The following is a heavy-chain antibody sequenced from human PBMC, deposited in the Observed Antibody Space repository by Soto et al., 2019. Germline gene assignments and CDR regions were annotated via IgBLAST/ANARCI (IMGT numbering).Heavy chain of an antibody. CDR3: ARGPEGINWYTHPIDY. V-gene: IGHV3-74*01. CDR2: INSDVSST. D-gene: IGHD6-13*01. Sequence: GGSLRLSCTASGFTFNSYWMHWVRQIPGKGLVWISRINSDVSSTTYADSVKGRFTISRDNAKNMLYLQMDSLRVEDTAVYYCARGPEGINWYTHPIDYWGQGTLVTVSS. CDR1: GFTFNSYW. J-gene: IGHJ4*02.